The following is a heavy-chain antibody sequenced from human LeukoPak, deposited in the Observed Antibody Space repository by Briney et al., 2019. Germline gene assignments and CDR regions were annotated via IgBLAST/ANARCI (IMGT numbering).Heavy chain of an antibody. D-gene: IGHD3-22*01. CDR3: ARHLFGSGYYPDY. V-gene: IGHV4-39*01. CDR2: IYYSGST. J-gene: IGHJ4*02. Sequence: WVRQTTGKGLEWIGTIYYSGSTYYNPSLKTRLTISVDTSKNQFSLNVTSVTATDTAVYYCARHLFGSGYYPDYWGQGTLVTVSS.